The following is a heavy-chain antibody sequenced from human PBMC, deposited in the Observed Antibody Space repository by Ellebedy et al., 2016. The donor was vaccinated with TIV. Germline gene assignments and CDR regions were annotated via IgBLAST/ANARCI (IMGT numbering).Heavy chain of an antibody. Sequence: SVKVSCXASGYTFTSYDINRVRQATGQGLEWMRGIIPIFGTANYAQKFQGRVTITADESTSTAYMELSSLRSEDTAVYYCARENPIAVAGTSFDYWGQGTLVTVSS. J-gene: IGHJ4*02. CDR3: ARENPIAVAGTSFDY. CDR1: GYTFTSYD. V-gene: IGHV1-69*13. D-gene: IGHD6-19*01. CDR2: IIPIFGTA.